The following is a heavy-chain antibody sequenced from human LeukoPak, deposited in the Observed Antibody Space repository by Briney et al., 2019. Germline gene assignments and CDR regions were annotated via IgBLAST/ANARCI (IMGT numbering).Heavy chain of an antibody. V-gene: IGHV3-53*01. D-gene: IGHD3-9*01. CDR1: GFTVSSNS. CDR2: IYSGGNT. J-gene: IGHJ5*02. CDR3: ARDLDWGAFDA. Sequence: PGGSLRLSCTVSGFTVSSNSMSWVRQAPGKGLEWVSFIYSGGNTHYADSVKGRFTISRDNSKNTVSLQMNSLRAEDTALYYCARDLDWGAFDAWGQGTLVTVSS.